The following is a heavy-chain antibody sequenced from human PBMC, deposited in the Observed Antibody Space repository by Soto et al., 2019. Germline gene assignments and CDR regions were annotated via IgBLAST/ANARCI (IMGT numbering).Heavy chain of an antibody. CDR3: ARLGLSGSYYFEREVY. Sequence: QVQLVQSGAEEKKPGASVKVSCKASGDTFTTYAMHWVRQAPGQRLEWMGWINAGNGNTKYSQKFQGRVTITRDTSASTAYMELSSLRSEDTAVYYCARLGLSGSYYFEREVYWGQGTLVTVSS. CDR1: GDTFTTYA. V-gene: IGHV1-3*05. J-gene: IGHJ4*02. CDR2: INAGNGNT. D-gene: IGHD1-26*01.